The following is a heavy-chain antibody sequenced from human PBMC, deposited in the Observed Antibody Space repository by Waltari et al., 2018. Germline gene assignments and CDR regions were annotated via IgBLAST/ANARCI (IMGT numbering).Heavy chain of an antibody. D-gene: IGHD6-19*01. Sequence: QVQLQQWGAGLLKPSETLSLTCAVYGGSFSGYYWSWIRQPPGKGLEWIGEINHSGSTNYNPSLKSRVTISVDTSKNQFSLKLSSVTAADTALYYCARGRARQWLVWWFDPWGQGTLVTVSS. J-gene: IGHJ5*02. CDR2: INHSGST. CDR1: GGSFSGYY. CDR3: ARGRARQWLVWWFDP. V-gene: IGHV4-34*01.